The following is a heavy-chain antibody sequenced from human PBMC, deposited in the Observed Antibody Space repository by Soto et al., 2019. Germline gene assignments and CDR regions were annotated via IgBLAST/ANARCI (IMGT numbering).Heavy chain of an antibody. D-gene: IGHD1-1*01. Sequence: GGSLRLSCAASGFTVSSNYMNWVRQAPGKGLEWVSIIYSGGNTYYADSVKGRFTISRDNSENTLYLQMNSLRAEDTAVYYCARGSERAYFDYWGQGTLVTVS. CDR3: ARGSERAYFDY. J-gene: IGHJ4*01. V-gene: IGHV3-53*01. CDR2: IYSGGNT. CDR1: GFTVSSNY.